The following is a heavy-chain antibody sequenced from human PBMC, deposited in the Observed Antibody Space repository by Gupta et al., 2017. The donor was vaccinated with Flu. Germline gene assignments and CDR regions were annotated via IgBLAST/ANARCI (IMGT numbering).Heavy chain of an antibody. D-gene: IGHD3-10*01. J-gene: IGHJ3*02. CDR3: ARVGNYMGLAFDI. V-gene: IGHV3-48*01. CDR1: GFTFSSYS. CDR2: SSSGSSVI. Sequence: EVQLVESGGGLVQPGGSLRLSCAASGFTFSSYSMNWVRQAPGKGLECVSYSSSGSSVIYYADSVKGRFTISRDNAKNSLYLQMNSLRAEDTAVYYCARVGNYMGLAFDIWGQGTMVTVSS.